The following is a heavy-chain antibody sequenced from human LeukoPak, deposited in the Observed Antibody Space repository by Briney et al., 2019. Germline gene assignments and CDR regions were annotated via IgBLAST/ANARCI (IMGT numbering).Heavy chain of an antibody. Sequence: PGGSLRLSCAASGFTFTNYALHWVRQAPGKGLEWVAVISYDGSNKYFADSVKGRFTISRDNSKNTLYLQMNSLRAEDTAVYYCAREWELVYWGQGTLVTVSS. D-gene: IGHD1-26*01. J-gene: IGHJ4*02. V-gene: IGHV3-30-3*01. CDR2: ISYDGSNK. CDR1: GFTFTNYA. CDR3: AREWELVY.